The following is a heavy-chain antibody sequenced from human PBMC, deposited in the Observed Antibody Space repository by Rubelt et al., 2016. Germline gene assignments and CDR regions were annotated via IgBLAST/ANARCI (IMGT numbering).Heavy chain of an antibody. Sequence: EWIGSIYYSGSTYYNPSLKSRVTISVDTSKNQFSLKLSSVTAADMAVYYCARGQVEDQYFLMVYALDYWGQGTLVTVSS. CDR2: IYYSGST. V-gene: IGHV4-39*01. CDR3: ARGQVEDQYFLMVYALDY. D-gene: IGHD2-8*01. J-gene: IGHJ4*02.